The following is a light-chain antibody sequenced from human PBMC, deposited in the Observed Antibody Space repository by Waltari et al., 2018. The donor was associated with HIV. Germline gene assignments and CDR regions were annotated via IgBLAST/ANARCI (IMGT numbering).Light chain of an antibody. CDR2: AAS. V-gene: IGKV3-15*01. CDR3: QHYNNWPPYT. CDR1: QSVSSN. J-gene: IGKJ2*01. Sequence: EVVMTQSPATLSVSPGERATLSCRASQSVSSNLAWYQQKPGQAPRLLIYAASTRATGNPARFSGSGSGTEFTLTISSLRSEDFAVYYCQHYNNWPPYTFGQGTKLEIK.